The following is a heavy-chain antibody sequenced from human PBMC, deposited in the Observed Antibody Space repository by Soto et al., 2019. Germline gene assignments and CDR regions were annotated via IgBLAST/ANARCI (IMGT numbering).Heavy chain of an antibody. V-gene: IGHV1-2*02. CDR2: INPNSAST. CDR3: AGRGYSGYEGAFDI. CDR1: GYNFTGYY. Sequence: ASVKVSCKAAGYNFTGYYMHWVRQAPGQGLEWMGWINPNSASTNYAQKFQGRVTMTRDMSISTAYMELSRLRSDDTAVYYCAGRGYSGYEGAFDIWGQGTMVTVSS. D-gene: IGHD5-12*01. J-gene: IGHJ3*02.